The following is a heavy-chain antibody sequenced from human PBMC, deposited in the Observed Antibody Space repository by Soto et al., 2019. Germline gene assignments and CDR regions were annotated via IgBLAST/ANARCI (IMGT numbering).Heavy chain of an antibody. V-gene: IGHV3-23*01. D-gene: IGHD2-2*01. CDR2: ISGSGGST. CDR1: GFTFSSYA. CDR3: AKAPPCCSSTSCFDY. Sequence: GGSLRLSCAASGFTFSSYAMSWVRQAPGKGPEWVSAISGSGGSTYYADSVKGRFTISRDNSKNTLYLQMNSLRAEDTAVYYCAKAPPCCSSTSCFDYWGQGTLVTVSS. J-gene: IGHJ4*02.